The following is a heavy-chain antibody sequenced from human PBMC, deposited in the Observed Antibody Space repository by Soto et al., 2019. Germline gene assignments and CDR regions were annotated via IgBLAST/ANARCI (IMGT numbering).Heavy chain of an antibody. CDR3: ARLLYSSGWYDNSGSNWFDP. Sequence: EVQLVQSGAEVKTPGESLRISCKGSGYSFTSYWISWVRQMPGKGLEWMGRIDPSDSYTNYSPSFQGHVTISADKSISTAYLQWSSLKASDTAMYYCARLLYSSGWYDNSGSNWFDPWGQGTLVTVSS. CDR2: IDPSDSYT. CDR1: GYSFTSYW. J-gene: IGHJ5*02. V-gene: IGHV5-10-1*03. D-gene: IGHD6-19*01.